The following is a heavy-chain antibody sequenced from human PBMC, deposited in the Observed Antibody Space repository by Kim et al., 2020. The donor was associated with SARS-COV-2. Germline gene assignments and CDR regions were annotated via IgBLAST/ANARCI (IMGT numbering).Heavy chain of an antibody. CDR2: ISYDGSNK. J-gene: IGHJ2*01. CDR3: AKEGLSSGENWYFDL. V-gene: IGHV3-30*18. Sequence: GGSLRLSCAASGFTFSSYGMHWVRQAPGKGLEWVAVISYDGSNKYYADSVKGRFTISRDNSKNTLYLQMNSLRAEDTAVYYCAKEGLSSGENWYFDLWGRGTLVTVSS. CDR1: GFTFSSYG. D-gene: IGHD3-10*01.